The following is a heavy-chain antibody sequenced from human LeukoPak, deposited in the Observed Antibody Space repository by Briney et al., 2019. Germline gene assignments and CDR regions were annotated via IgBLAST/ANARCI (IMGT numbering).Heavy chain of an antibody. V-gene: IGHV3-23*01. Sequence: GGSLTLSCAASGFTFSSYAMSWVRQAPAKGLEGVSAIIGSGGSTYYADSVKRRFTISRDNSKNKLSLQMNSLRAEDTAVYYCTNGYHSFDSWGQGTLVTVSS. CDR3: TNGYHSFDS. CDR1: GFTFSSYA. CDR2: IIGSGGST. J-gene: IGHJ5*01. D-gene: IGHD3-22*01.